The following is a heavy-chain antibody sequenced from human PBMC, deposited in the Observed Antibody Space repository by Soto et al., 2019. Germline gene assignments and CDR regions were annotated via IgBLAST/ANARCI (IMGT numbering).Heavy chain of an antibody. CDR2: IIPIFGTA. CDR1: GGTFSSYA. J-gene: IGHJ3*02. V-gene: IGHV1-69*13. Sequence: GASVKVSCKASGGTFSSYAISWVRQAPGQGLEWMGGIIPIFGTANYAQKFQGRVTITADESTSAAYMELSSLRSEDTAVYYCARDYDILTGAPLDAFDIWGQGTMVTVS. CDR3: ARDYDILTGAPLDAFDI. D-gene: IGHD3-9*01.